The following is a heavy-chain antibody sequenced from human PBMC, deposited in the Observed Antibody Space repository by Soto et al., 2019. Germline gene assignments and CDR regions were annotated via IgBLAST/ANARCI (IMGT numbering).Heavy chain of an antibody. Sequence: QVQLVQSGAEVKKPGSSVKVSCKASGGTFSSYTISWVRQAPGQGLEWMGRIIPILGIANYAQKFQGRVTITADKSTSTAYRELSSLRSEDTAVYYCARDAGSYLDYWGQGTLVTVSS. J-gene: IGHJ4*02. CDR2: IIPILGIA. CDR1: GGTFSSYT. V-gene: IGHV1-69*08. CDR3: ARDAGSYLDY.